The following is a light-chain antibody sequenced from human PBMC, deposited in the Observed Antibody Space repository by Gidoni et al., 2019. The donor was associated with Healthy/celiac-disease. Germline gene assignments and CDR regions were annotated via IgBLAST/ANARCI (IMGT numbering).Light chain of an antibody. J-gene: IGKJ4*01. CDR3: QQSYSTLSGT. V-gene: IGKV1-39*01. CDR2: AAS. CDR1: QSISSY. Sequence: DIQMTQSPSSLSASVGDRVTITCRASQSISSYLNWYQQKPGKAPKLLIYAASSLQSGVPSRFSGRGSGTDFTLTISSLQPEDFATYYCQQSYSTLSGTFGGGTKVEIK.